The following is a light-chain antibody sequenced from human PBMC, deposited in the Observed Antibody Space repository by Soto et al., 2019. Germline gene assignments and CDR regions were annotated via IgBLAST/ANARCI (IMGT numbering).Light chain of an antibody. J-gene: IGKJ2*01. CDR2: GTS. CDR3: PQYGYSPNT. V-gene: IGKV3-20*01. Sequence: EMVLTQPPGTLSLSPGERATLSCRASRSISSRYLAWYQQKPGQAPRLLIYGTSSRTACIPDRFSGSGSGTDFTVTIVSLKHDDFGVYYCPQYGYSPNTFGQGTNLEIE. CDR1: RSISSRY.